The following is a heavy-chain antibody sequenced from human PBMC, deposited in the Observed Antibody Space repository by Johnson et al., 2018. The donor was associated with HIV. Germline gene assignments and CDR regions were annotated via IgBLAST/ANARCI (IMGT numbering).Heavy chain of an antibody. J-gene: IGHJ3*02. Sequence: VQLVESGGGLIQPGGSLRLSCAASGFTVSSNYMSWVRQAPGKGLEWVSVIYSGGSTYSADSVKGRFTLSRARSKNTLYLQMNSLRAEDTAVYYCAKDLETGDDYVWGSYQLGAFDIWGQGTMVTVSS. CDR2: IYSGGST. D-gene: IGHD3-16*02. CDR3: AKDLETGDDYVWGSYQLGAFDI. CDR1: GFTVSSNY. V-gene: IGHV3-53*01.